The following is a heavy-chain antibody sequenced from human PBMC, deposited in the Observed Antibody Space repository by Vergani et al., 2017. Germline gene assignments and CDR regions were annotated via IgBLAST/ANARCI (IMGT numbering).Heavy chain of an antibody. CDR1: GYSFTSYW. J-gene: IGHJ6*02. D-gene: IGHD1-1*01. V-gene: IGHV5-51*01. CDR2: IYPGDSDT. Sequence: EVQLVQSGAEVKKPGESLKISCKGSGYSFTSYWIGWVRQMPGKGLEWMGIIYPGDSDTRYSPSFQGQVTISADKSIITAYLQWSSLKASDTAMYYCAXHQQLDPQYYYYYGMDVWGQGTTVTVSS. CDR3: AXHQQLDPQYYYYYGMDV.